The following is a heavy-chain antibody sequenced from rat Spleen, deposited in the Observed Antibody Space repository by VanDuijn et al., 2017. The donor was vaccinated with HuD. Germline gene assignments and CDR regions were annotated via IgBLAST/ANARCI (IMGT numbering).Heavy chain of an antibody. Sequence: EVQLQESGPGLVKPSQSLSLTCSVTGYSITSNYWGWIRKFPGNKLEWMGYINNAGSTNYNPSLKSRISITRDTYKNQFFLQVNSVTTEDTATYYCARQDYDGYYYWGQGVMVTVSS. V-gene: IGHV3-3*01. CDR2: INNAGST. CDR1: GYSITSNY. D-gene: IGHD1-12*03. J-gene: IGHJ2*01. CDR3: ARQDYDGYYY.